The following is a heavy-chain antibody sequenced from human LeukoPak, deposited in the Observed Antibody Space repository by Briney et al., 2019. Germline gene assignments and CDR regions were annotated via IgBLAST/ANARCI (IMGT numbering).Heavy chain of an antibody. D-gene: IGHD3-16*01. CDR2: LYPGDSDT. CDR3: ARQLGLDASDI. V-gene: IGHV5-51*01. Sequence: GESLRISCKGSGYSFTSYWIGWVRQMPGKGLEWMGILYPGDSDTRYSPSFQGQVTFSADKSISTAYLQWSSLKASDTAMYYCARQLGLDASDIWGQGTMVTVSS. J-gene: IGHJ3*02. CDR1: GYSFTSYW.